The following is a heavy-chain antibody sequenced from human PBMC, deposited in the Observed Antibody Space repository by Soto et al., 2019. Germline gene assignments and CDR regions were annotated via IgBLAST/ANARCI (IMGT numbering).Heavy chain of an antibody. D-gene: IGHD2-2*01. Sequence: PSETLSLTCTVSGGSISSYYWSWIRQPPGKGLEWIGYIYYSGSTNYNPSLKSRVTISVDTSKNQFSLKLSSVTAADTAVFYCARDRGYCSSTSCYFYFDYWGQGTLVTVSS. V-gene: IGHV4-59*01. J-gene: IGHJ4*02. CDR2: IYYSGST. CDR3: ARDRGYCSSTSCYFYFDY. CDR1: GGSISSYY.